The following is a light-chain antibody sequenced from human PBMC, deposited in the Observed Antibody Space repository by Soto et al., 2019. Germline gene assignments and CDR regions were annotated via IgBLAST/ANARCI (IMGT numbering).Light chain of an antibody. CDR3: KQSYGTPYT. Sequence: DIQMTQSPSSLAASVGDRVTITCRASQSAANYLNWYQQKPGKAPKLLIYGTSSLQSGVPSRFGGSGSGTEFTLTISSLQPDEFATYYCKQSYGTPYTFGQGTKVDIK. CDR1: QSAANY. J-gene: IGKJ2*01. CDR2: GTS. V-gene: IGKV1-39*01.